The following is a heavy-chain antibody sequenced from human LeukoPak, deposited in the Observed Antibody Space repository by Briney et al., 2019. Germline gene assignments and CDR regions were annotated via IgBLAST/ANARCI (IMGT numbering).Heavy chain of an antibody. CDR1: GFTFSSYA. J-gene: IGHJ5*02. CDR3: ARDQGYSYGYDA. Sequence: GGSLRLSCAASGFTFSSYAMHWVRQAPGKGREWVAVISYDGSNKYYADSVKGRFTISRDNSKNTLYLQMNSLRAEDTAVYYCARDQGYSYGYDAWGQGTLVTVSS. V-gene: IGHV3-30-3*01. D-gene: IGHD5-18*01. CDR2: ISYDGSNK.